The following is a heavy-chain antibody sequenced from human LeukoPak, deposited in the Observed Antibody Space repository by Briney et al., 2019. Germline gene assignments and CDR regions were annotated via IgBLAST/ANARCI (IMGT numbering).Heavy chain of an antibody. CDR2: ISYDGSNK. D-gene: IGHD5-24*01. Sequence: PGRSLTLSCAPSAFTFSSYGMHWVHHAPGKGLEWVAVISYDGSNKYYADSVKGRFTISRDNSKTTLYLQMNSLRAEDTAVYYCAKDGRDGYNLVDYWSQGTLVTVSS. CDR3: AKDGRDGYNLVDY. V-gene: IGHV3-30*18. CDR1: AFTFSSYG. J-gene: IGHJ4*02.